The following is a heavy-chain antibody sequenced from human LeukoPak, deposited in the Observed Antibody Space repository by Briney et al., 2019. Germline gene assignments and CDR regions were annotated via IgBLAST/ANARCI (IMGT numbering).Heavy chain of an antibody. V-gene: IGHV4-30-2*01. CDR2: IYHSGST. D-gene: IGHD2/OR15-2a*01. CDR1: GGSLSSGGYS. CDR3: ATYFFYFDF. J-gene: IGHJ4*02. Sequence: PSETLSLTCAVSGGSLSSGGYSWSWIRQPPGKGLEWIGYIYHSGSTYYNPSLKTRVTISVDKSKNQLSLRLTSVTAADTAVYFCATYFFYFDFWGQGSLVTVSS.